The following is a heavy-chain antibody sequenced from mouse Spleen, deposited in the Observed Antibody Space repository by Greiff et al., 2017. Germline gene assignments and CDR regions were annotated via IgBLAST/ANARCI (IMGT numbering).Heavy chain of an antibody. CDR2: IWSGGST. CDR3: ASPEIYYGYDEGFAY. D-gene: IGHD2-2*01. Sequence: QVQLQQSGPGLVQPSQSLSITCTVSGFSLTSYGVHWVRQSPGKGLEWLGVIWSGGSTDYNAAFISRLSISKDNSKSQVFFKKNSLQADDTAIYYCASPEIYYGYDEGFAYWGQGTLVTVSA. J-gene: IGHJ3*01. CDR1: GFSLTSYG. V-gene: IGHV2-2*01.